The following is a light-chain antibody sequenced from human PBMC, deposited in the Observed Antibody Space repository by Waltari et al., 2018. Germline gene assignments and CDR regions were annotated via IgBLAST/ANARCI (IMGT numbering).Light chain of an antibody. Sequence: QSALTQPPSVSGSLGQSVTISCTGTRPAVGGYNYVSWYQQRPGEAPQLIIYDVTQRPSGVPDRFSGSKSGNAASLTISGLQGEDEADYYCCSYADRFTVILFGAGTKLTVL. J-gene: IGLJ3*02. V-gene: IGLV2-11*01. CDR3: CSYADRFTVIL. CDR1: RPAVGGYNY. CDR2: DVT.